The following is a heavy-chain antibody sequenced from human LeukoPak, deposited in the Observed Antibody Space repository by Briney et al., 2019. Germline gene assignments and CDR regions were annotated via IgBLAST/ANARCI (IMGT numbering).Heavy chain of an antibody. CDR3: AKDGRPMTPGHCSTTTCYYYFAMDV. CDR1: GFTFDDYA. Sequence: HAGRSLRLSCAASGFTFDDYAMHWVRQAPGKGLEWVSTISWHSGNIVYADSVKGRFTISRDSAMSSLFLQMDSLRPEDTALYYCAKDGRPMTPGHCSTTTCYYYFAMDVWGQGTTVTVSS. D-gene: IGHD2-2*01. V-gene: IGHV3-9*01. J-gene: IGHJ6*02. CDR2: ISWHSGNI.